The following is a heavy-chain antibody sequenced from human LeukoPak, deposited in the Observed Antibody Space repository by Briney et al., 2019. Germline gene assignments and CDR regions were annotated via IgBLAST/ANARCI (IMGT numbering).Heavy chain of an antibody. CDR3: ARDDRSPLVDAFDI. CDR1: GGSISSYY. CDR2: IYNSGNN. D-gene: IGHD6-6*01. Sequence: SETLSLTCTVSGGSISSYYWSWIRQPPGKGLEWMGYIYNSGNNNYNPSLKRRVTISVDTSKNQFSLKLSSVTAADTAVYYCARDDRSPLVDAFDIWGQGTMVTVSS. V-gene: IGHV4-59*01. J-gene: IGHJ3*02.